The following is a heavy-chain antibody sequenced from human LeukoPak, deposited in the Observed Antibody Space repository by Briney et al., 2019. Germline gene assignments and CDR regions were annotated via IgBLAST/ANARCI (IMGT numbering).Heavy chain of an antibody. D-gene: IGHD4-11*01. J-gene: IGHJ5*02. Sequence: SETLSLTCSVSGGFISSGGYYWSWLRQPAGKGLEWIGRIYTGGSTNYNPSLKSRVTMSVDTSKNQFSLKLTSVTAEDTAVYYCARTSTVTTAFDIWGQGTLVTVSS. V-gene: IGHV4-61*02. CDR3: ARTSTVTTAFDI. CDR2: IYTGGST. CDR1: GGFISSGGYY.